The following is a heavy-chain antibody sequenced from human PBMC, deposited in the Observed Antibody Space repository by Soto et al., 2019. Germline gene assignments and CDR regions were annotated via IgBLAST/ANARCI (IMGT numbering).Heavy chain of an antibody. V-gene: IGHV4-59*08. CDR3: ARRYGSCFDY. CDR2: IYYSGST. D-gene: IGHD5-18*01. J-gene: IGHJ4*02. CDR1: GGSISSYY. Sequence: QVQLQESGPGLVKPSETLSLTCTVSGGSISSYYWSWIRQPPGKGLELIGYIYYSGSTNYNPSLKRWVTISVDTPKNQFALKLSSVTAADTAVYYCARRYGSCFDYWGQGTLVTVSS.